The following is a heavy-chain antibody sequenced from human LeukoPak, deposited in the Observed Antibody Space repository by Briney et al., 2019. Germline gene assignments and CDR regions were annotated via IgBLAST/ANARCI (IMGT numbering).Heavy chain of an antibody. CDR2: ISSSSSTI. CDR3: VYYLVGAKRSFDY. CDR1: GFTFSSYG. D-gene: IGHD1-26*01. Sequence: PGGSLRLSCAASGFTFSSYGMTWVRQAPGKGLEWVSYISSSSSTIYYADSVKGRFNISRDNAKNSLFMQMTSLRAEDTAVYYCVYYLVGAKRSFDYWGQGTLVTVSS. J-gene: IGHJ4*02. V-gene: IGHV3-48*04.